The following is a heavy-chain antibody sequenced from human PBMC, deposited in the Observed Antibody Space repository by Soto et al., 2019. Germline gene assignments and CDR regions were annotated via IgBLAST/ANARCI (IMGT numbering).Heavy chain of an antibody. V-gene: IGHV3-66*01. J-gene: IGHJ3*02. CDR2: IYSGGST. CDR1: GFTVSSNY. CDR3: ARDGGPDAFDI. Sequence: GGSLRLSCAASGFTVSSNYMSWVRQAPGKGLEWVSVIYSGGSTYYADSVKGRFTISRDNSKNTLYLQMSSLRAEDTAVYYCARDGGPDAFDIWGQGTMVTVSS. D-gene: IGHD3-16*01.